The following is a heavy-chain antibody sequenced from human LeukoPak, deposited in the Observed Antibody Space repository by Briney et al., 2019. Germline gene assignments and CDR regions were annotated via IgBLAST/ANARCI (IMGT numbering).Heavy chain of an antibody. V-gene: IGHV1-69*08. D-gene: IGHD3-10*01. CDR3: ARAGQISTGAYFDY. CDR2: IIPVLDKT. Sequence: ASVKVSCKASGGTFATYSYSWVRQAPGQGLEWMGRIIPVLDKTNYAQKFQGRATITADKTTNTAYMDLGSLRSEDTAVYYCARAGQISTGAYFDYWGQGTLVTVSS. CDR1: GGTFATYS. J-gene: IGHJ4*02.